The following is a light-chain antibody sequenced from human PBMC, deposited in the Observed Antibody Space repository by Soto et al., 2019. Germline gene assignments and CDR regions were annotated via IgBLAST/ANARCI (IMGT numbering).Light chain of an antibody. CDR2: STN. V-gene: IGLV8-61*01. CDR3: VLYMGSGISV. Sequence: QTVVTQEPSVSVSPGGTVTLTCGLSSGSVSTNSYPSWYQQTPGQAPRTLIYSTNSRSSGVPDRFSGSILGNKAALTITGAQADDESDYYCVLYMGSGISVFGGGTKVTVL. J-gene: IGLJ2*01. CDR1: SGSVSTNSY.